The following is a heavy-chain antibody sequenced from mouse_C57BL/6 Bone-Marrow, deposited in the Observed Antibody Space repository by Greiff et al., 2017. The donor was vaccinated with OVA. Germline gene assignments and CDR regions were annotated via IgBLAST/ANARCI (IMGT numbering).Heavy chain of an antibody. CDR2: INPNYGTT. Sequence: EVQLQESGPELVKPGASVKISCKASGYSFTDYNMNWVKQSNGKSLEWIGVINPNYGTTSYNQKFKGKATLTVDQSSSTAYMQLNSLTSEDSAVYYCARRGFNGNYYGSSYWYFDVWGTGTTVTVSS. D-gene: IGHD1-1*01. CDR3: ARRGFNGNYYGSSYWYFDV. J-gene: IGHJ1*03. CDR1: GYSFTDYN. V-gene: IGHV1-39*01.